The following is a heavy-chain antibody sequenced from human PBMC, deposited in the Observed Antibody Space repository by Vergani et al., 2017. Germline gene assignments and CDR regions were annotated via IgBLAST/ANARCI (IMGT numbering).Heavy chain of an antibody. CDR1: GFPFDDYA. D-gene: IGHD3-9*01. CDR2: ISWNSGSI. V-gene: IGHV3-9*01. CDR3: AKGLTGYSGNHDAFDI. J-gene: IGHJ3*02. Sequence: EVQLVESGGGLVQPGRSLRLSCAASGFPFDDYAMHWVRHAPGKGLEWVSGISWNSGSIGYADSVKGRFTISRDNAKNSLYLQMNSLRAEDTALYYCAKGLTGYSGNHDAFDIWGQGTMVTVSS.